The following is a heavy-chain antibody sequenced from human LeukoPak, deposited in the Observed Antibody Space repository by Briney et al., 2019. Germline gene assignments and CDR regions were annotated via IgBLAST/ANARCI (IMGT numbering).Heavy chain of an antibody. Sequence: SVPVSCQASGYTFNRYYMHWVRQAPRQGLEWMGIINPSRCSTSYAQKFQGRVTMTRDMSKSTVYMELSSLRSEDTAVYYCARDPGYYDSSGYYLLGALDYWGQGTLVTVSS. CDR1: GYTFNRYY. CDR2: INPSRCST. D-gene: IGHD3-22*01. V-gene: IGHV1-46*02. J-gene: IGHJ4*02. CDR3: ARDPGYYDSSGYYLLGALDY.